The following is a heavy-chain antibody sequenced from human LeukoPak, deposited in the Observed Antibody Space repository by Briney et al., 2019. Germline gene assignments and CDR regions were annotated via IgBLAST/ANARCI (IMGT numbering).Heavy chain of an antibody. CDR1: GFTFSNYW. Sequence: PGGSLRLSCAASGFTFSNYWMHWVRQAPGKGLVWVSRIKNDGSSIDYVDSVKGRFTISRDNAKDTLYPQMNSLTAEDTAVYYCARGFVILPAALGFWGQGTLVTVSS. V-gene: IGHV3-74*01. J-gene: IGHJ4*02. CDR2: IKNDGSSI. D-gene: IGHD2-2*01. CDR3: ARGFVILPAALGF.